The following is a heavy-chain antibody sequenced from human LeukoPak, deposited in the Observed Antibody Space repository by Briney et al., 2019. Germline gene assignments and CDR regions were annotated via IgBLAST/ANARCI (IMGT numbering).Heavy chain of an antibody. V-gene: IGHV3-48*03. CDR2: ISSSGSTI. Sequence: GGSLRLSCAASGFTFSSYEMNWVRPAPGKGLEWVSYISSSGSTIYNADAVKGGFTISKNNTKNSLYQHMNSLGEEDTAVYYCARNDENGMDFWGQGTTVTVSS. D-gene: IGHD1-1*01. CDR3: ARNDENGMDF. J-gene: IGHJ6*02. CDR1: GFTFSSYE.